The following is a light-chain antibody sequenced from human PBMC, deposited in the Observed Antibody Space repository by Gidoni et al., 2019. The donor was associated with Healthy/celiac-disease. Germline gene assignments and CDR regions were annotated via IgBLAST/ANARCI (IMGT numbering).Light chain of an antibody. J-gene: IGLJ2*01. CDR3: CSYAGSSTYLV. V-gene: IGLV2-23*02. CDR2: EVD. CDR1: SSEFGSYNL. Sequence: QSAVPQPAPVSGSPGQSSTISCTGTSSEFGSYNLVSCYQQPTGKAPNLMIYEVDNRPSGVPNHFSGAKSGNTAALTIAGLQAEDEADYYYCSYAGSSTYLVFGGGSKLTVL.